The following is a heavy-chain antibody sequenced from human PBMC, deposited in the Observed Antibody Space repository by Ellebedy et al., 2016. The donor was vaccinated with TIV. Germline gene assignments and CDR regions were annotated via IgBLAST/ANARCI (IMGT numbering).Heavy chain of an antibody. Sequence: GESLKISCAASGFLFDSYAMNWVRQAPGKGLEWVSGISGSGGGAFSADSVKGRFTISRDNSKHTLYLQMNSLRAEDTAIYYCARMGVGFDVWGQGTMVTVSS. J-gene: IGHJ3*01. CDR2: ISGSGGGA. CDR1: GFLFDSYA. CDR3: ARMGVGFDV. D-gene: IGHD3-3*01. V-gene: IGHV3-23*01.